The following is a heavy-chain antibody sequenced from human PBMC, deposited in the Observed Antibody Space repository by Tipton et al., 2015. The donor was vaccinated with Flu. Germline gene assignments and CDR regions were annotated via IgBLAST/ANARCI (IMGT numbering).Heavy chain of an antibody. CDR2: IYPGDSDT. Sequence: QSGAEVKKPGEPLKISCKGSGYSFSDYWIAWVRQLPGKGLEWMGIIYPGDSDTRYRPSFQGQVTLSADTSTSTAYLQWTSLKAADTAMYFCARKAGGYDKWGQGTLVSVSS. CDR1: GYSFSDYW. J-gene: IGHJ4*02. CDR3: ARKAGGYDK. D-gene: IGHD5-12*01. V-gene: IGHV5-51*03.